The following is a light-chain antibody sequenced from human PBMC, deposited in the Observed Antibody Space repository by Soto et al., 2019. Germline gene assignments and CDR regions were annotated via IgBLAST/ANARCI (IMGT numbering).Light chain of an antibody. CDR3: YSATDNNRI. CDR1: MLAKNY. V-gene: IGLV3-27*01. J-gene: IGLJ2*01. Sequence: SYELTQPSSVSVSPGQTARITCSGDMLAKNYARWFQQKPGQAPVLLIYKDSQRPSGISERFSGSSSGTTVTLTISGAQVDDEAAYYCYSATDNNRIFGGGTKLTVL. CDR2: KDS.